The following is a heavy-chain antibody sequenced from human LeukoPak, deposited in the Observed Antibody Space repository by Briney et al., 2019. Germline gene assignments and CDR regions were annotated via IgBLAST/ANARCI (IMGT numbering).Heavy chain of an antibody. CDR3: ARVHRGGLWSLLGGVPTKLNYFDY. CDR2: ISSSSSYT. Sequence: GGSLRLSCAASGFTFSDYYMSWIRQAPGKGLEWVSYISSSSSYTNYADSVKGRFTISRDNAKNSLYLQMNSLRAEGTAVYYCARVHRGGLWSLLGGVPTKLNYFDYWGQGTLVTVSS. V-gene: IGHV3-11*06. D-gene: IGHD3-22*01. CDR1: GFTFSDYY. J-gene: IGHJ4*02.